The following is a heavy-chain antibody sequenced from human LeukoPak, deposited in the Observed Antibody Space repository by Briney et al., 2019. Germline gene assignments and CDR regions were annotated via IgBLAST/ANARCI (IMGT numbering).Heavy chain of an antibody. D-gene: IGHD3-10*01. CDR1: GFTFSSSA. Sequence: GGSLRLSCAASGFTFSSSAMSWVRQAPGKGLEWVSAISGSGGNRYYADSVKGRFTISRDNSKNTLYLQMNSLRAEETAVYYCAKGFYGSGSYWAPLDYWGQGTLVTVSS. J-gene: IGHJ4*02. CDR2: ISGSGGNR. V-gene: IGHV3-23*01. CDR3: AKGFYGSGSYWAPLDY.